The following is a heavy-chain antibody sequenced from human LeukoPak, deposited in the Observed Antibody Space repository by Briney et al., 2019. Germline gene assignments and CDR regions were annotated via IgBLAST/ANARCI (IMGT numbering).Heavy chain of an antibody. Sequence: PSETLSLTCAVYGGSFSGYYWSWIRQPPGKGLEWIGEINHSGSTNYNPSLKSRVTISVDTSKNQFALKLSSVTAADTAVYYCARGSYDFWSGYYGDAFDIWGQGTMVTVSS. D-gene: IGHD3-3*01. CDR3: ARGSYDFWSGYYGDAFDI. CDR2: INHSGST. J-gene: IGHJ3*02. CDR1: GGSFSGYY. V-gene: IGHV4-34*01.